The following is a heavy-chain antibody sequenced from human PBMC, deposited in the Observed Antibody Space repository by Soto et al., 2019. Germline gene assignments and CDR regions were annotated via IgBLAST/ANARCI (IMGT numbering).Heavy chain of an antibody. CDR1: GYTFTNYY. CDR2: INPSGGST. V-gene: IGHV1-46*03. J-gene: IGHJ4*02. Sequence: ASVKVSCKASGYTFTNYYMHWVRQAPGQGLEWMGIINPSGGSTSYAQKFQGRVTMTRDTSTSTVYMELSSLRSEDTAAYYCARGEVAAGDFDYWGQGTLVTVSS. D-gene: IGHD6-13*01. CDR3: ARGEVAAGDFDY.